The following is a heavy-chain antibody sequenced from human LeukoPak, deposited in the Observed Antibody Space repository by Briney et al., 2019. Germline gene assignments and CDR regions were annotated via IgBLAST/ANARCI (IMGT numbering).Heavy chain of an antibody. CDR3: ARDRPDIVVVKDAYYGMDV. CDR1: GGTFISYA. D-gene: IGHD2-21*01. J-gene: IGHJ6*02. V-gene: IGHV1-69*13. Sequence: SVKVSCKASGGTFISYAISWVRQAPGQGLEWMGGIIPIFGTANYAQKFQGRVTITADESTSTAYMELSSLRSEDTAVYYCARDRPDIVVVKDAYYGMDVWGQGTTVTVSS. CDR2: IIPIFGTA.